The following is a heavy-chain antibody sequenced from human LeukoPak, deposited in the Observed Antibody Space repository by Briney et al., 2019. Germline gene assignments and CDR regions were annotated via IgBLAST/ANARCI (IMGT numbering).Heavy chain of an antibody. CDR3: ARGGIRYYDILTGYLAFFDY. CDR1: GGSISSHY. V-gene: IGHV4-59*08. J-gene: IGHJ4*02. Sequence: SETLSLTCTVSGGSISSHYWSWIRQPPGKGLEWIGYIYYSGSTNYNPSLKSRVTISVDTSKNQFSLKLSSVTAADTAVYYCARGGIRYYDILTGYLAFFDYWGQGTLVTVSS. D-gene: IGHD3-9*01. CDR2: IYYSGST.